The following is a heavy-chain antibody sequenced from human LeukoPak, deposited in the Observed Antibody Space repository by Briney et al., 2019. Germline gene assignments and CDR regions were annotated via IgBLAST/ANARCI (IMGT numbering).Heavy chain of an antibody. V-gene: IGHV4-61*02. CDR3: ARVVAADYYYYYGMDV. D-gene: IGHD6-13*01. CDR1: GGSISSGSYY. J-gene: IGHJ6*02. CDR2: TYTSGST. Sequence: PSQTLSLTCTVSGGSISSGSYYWSWIRQPAGKGLEWIGRTYTSGSTNYNPSLKSRVTISLDTSKNQFSLKLSSVTAADTAVYYCARVVAADYYYYYGMDVWGQGTTVTVSS.